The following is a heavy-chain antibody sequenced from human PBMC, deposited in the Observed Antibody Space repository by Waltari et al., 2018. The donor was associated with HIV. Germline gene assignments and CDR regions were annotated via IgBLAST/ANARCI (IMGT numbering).Heavy chain of an antibody. CDR2: IYSGCST. D-gene: IGHD6-13*01. CDR1: GFTVSSDY. CDR3: ARGGFGSSWPDY. Sequence: EVQLVESGGGLVQPGGSLRLSCAASGFTVSSDYMSWVRQAPGKGLEWVAVIYSGCSTYYADSVKGRFTISRDNSKNTLYLQMNSLRAEDTAVYYCARGGFGSSWPDYWGQGTLVTVSS. J-gene: IGHJ4*02. V-gene: IGHV3-66*02.